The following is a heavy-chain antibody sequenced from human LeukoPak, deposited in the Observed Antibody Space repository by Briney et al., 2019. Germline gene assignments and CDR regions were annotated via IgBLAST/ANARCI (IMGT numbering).Heavy chain of an antibody. J-gene: IGHJ4*02. V-gene: IGHV3-23*01. CDR1: GFTFSRYA. Sequence: GGSLRLSCAASGFTFSRYAMSWVRQAPGTGLEWVSVISGSGGSTYYADSVKGRFTISRDNSKNTLYLQMNSLRAEDTAVYYCAKDLGAAAGSWGQGTLVTVSS. D-gene: IGHD6-13*01. CDR3: AKDLGAAAGS. CDR2: ISGSGGST.